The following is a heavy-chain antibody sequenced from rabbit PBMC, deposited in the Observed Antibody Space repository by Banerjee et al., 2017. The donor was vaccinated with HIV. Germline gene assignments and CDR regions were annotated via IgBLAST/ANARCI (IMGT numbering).Heavy chain of an antibody. CDR1: GFSFSSSYW. CDR3: ARDLAGVIGWNFGL. Sequence: QSLEESGGGLVQPEGSLTLTCTASGFSFSSSYWMSWVRQAPGKGLEWIACIYTGSSGTTYYASWAKGRFTISRTSLTTVTLQMTSLTAADTATYFCARDLAGVIGWNFGLWGPGTLVTVS. D-gene: IGHD4-1*01. V-gene: IGHV1S40*01. CDR2: IYTGSSGTT. J-gene: IGHJ4*01.